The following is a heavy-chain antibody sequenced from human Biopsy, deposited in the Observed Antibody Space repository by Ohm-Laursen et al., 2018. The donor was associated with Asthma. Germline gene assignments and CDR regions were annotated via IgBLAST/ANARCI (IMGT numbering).Heavy chain of an antibody. D-gene: IGHD3-3*01. CDR1: GFTFSRYG. V-gene: IGHV3-30*18. CDR2: MSFDGRQT. CDR3: AKERYYDFWSGYPI. J-gene: IGHJ3*02. Sequence: RSLRLSCAASGFTFSRYGMHWVRQAPGKGLEWVAVMSFDGRQTYYADSVKGRFTISRDNSKNTLYLQMNSLRAEDTAVYYCAKERYYDFWSGYPIWGQGTMVTVSS.